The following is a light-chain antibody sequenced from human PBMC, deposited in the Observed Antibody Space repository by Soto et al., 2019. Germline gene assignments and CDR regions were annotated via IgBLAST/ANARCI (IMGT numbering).Light chain of an antibody. Sequence: EIVITQSPATLSVSPCGRSTLSCSASQSVSSSYLAWYQQKPGQAPRLLIYGASSRATGIPDRFSGSGSGTDFTLTISRLEPEDFAVYYCQQYGSSPRTFGRGTKVDIK. CDR2: GAS. CDR1: QSVSSSY. V-gene: IGKV3-20*01. CDR3: QQYGSSPRT. J-gene: IGKJ1*01.